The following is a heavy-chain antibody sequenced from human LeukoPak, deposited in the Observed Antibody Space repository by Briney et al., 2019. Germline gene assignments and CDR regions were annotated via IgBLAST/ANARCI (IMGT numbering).Heavy chain of an antibody. CDR2: IRYDGSNK. D-gene: IGHD6-19*01. CDR1: GFTFSSYG. V-gene: IGHV3-30*02. CDR3: AKEGSSGWYPSYYFDY. J-gene: IGHJ4*02. Sequence: QSGGSLRLSCAASGFTFSSYGMHWVRQAPGKGLEWVAFIRYDGSNKYYADSVKGRFTISRDNSKNTLYLQMNSLRAEDTAVYYCAKEGSSGWYPSYYFDYWGQGTLVTVSS.